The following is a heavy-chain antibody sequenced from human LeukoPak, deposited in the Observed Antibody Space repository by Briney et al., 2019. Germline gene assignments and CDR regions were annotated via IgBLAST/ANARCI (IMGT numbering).Heavy chain of an antibody. CDR1: GYTFTGYC. D-gene: IGHD2-2*01. Sequence: ASVKVSCKASGYTFTGYCMHWVRQAPGQGLEWMGWINPNSGGTNYAQKFQGRVTMTRDTSISTAYMELSRLRSDDTAVYYCANTVVPAAQFDYWGQGTLGTVSS. CDR3: ANTVVPAAQFDY. J-gene: IGHJ4*02. CDR2: INPNSGGT. V-gene: IGHV1-2*02.